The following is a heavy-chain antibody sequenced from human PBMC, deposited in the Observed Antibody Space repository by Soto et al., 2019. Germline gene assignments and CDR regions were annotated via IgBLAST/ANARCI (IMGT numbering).Heavy chain of an antibody. D-gene: IGHD1-1*01. CDR1: GGTFSSYA. CDR2: IIPIFGTA. CDR3: AGTTGPDYSYYGMDV. Sequence: QVQLVQSGAEVKKPGSSVKVSCKASGGTFSSYAISWVRQAPGQGLEWMGGIIPIFGTANYAQKFQGRVTIXXDXSXXRAYMELSSLRSEDTAVYYCAGTTGPDYSYYGMDVWGQGTTVTVSS. J-gene: IGHJ6*02. V-gene: IGHV1-69*12.